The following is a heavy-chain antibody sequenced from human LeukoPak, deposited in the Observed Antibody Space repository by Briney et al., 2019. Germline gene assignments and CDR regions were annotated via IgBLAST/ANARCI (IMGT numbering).Heavy chain of an antibody. V-gene: IGHV3-21*01. CDR1: GFTFSSYS. D-gene: IGHD6-13*01. CDR2: ISSSSSYI. CDR3: ARGGFSSSWNTG. J-gene: IGHJ4*02. Sequence: GGSLRLSCAASGFTFSSYSMNWVRQAPGKGLEWVSSISSSSSYIYYADSVKGRFTISRDNAKNSLYLQMNSLRAEDTAVYYCARGGFSSSWNTGWGQGTLVTVSS.